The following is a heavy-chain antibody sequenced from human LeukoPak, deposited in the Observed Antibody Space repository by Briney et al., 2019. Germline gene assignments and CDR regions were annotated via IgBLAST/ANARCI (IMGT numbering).Heavy chain of an antibody. V-gene: IGHV3-23*01. D-gene: IGHD2-21*01. CDR1: GFTFSSYA. CDR2: ISKSDGST. CDR3: ARGALIPDF. J-gene: IGHJ4*02. Sequence: GGSLRLSCAASGFTFSSYAMTWVRQAPGKGLAWVSSISKSDGSTYYADPVKGRFTISRDNSKNTVYLHMDSLRVEDTAIYYCARGALIPDFRGQGTLVTVSS.